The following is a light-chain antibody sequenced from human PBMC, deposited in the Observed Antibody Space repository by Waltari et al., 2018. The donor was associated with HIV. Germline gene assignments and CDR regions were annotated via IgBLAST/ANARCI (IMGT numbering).Light chain of an antibody. V-gene: IGLV3-21*02. CDR1: NFGTYS. CDR3: QVWDRSYKEAV. CDR2: DDT. Sequence: SYVLTQAPSVSVAPGQTAPISCGNFGTYSVQWYRQKPGRAPALVVCDDTDRFSGTLARMCGANSGNRATRTISSVEAGDEAVYYCQVWDRSYKEAVFGGGT. J-gene: IGLJ2*01.